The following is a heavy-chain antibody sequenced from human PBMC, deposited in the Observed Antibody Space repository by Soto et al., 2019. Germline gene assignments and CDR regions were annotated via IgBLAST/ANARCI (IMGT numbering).Heavy chain of an antibody. D-gene: IGHD1-7*01. V-gene: IGHV3-48*02. CDR2: ISSSSSTI. Sequence: GGSLRLSCAASGFTFSSYSMNWVRQAPGKGLEWVSYISSSSSTIYYADSVKGRFTISRDNAKNSLYLQMNSLRDEDTAVYYCARDQWEVSGHNWNYEYPHYYYGMDVWGQGTTVTVSS. CDR3: ARDQWEVSGHNWNYEYPHYYYGMDV. CDR1: GFTFSSYS. J-gene: IGHJ6*02.